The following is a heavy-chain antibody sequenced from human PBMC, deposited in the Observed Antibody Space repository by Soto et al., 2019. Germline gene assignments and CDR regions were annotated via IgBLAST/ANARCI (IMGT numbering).Heavy chain of an antibody. Sequence: SEPLSLAFSVSGCPISSSSYYRGWIRQPPGKGLEWIGSIYYSGSTYYNPSLKSRVTISVDTSRNQFSLKLSSVTAADTAVYYCARPPRQLLFFDYWGQGTLVT. V-gene: IGHV4-39*01. J-gene: IGHJ4*02. D-gene: IGHD6-6*01. CDR3: ARPPRQLLFFDY. CDR1: GCPISSSSYY. CDR2: IYYSGST.